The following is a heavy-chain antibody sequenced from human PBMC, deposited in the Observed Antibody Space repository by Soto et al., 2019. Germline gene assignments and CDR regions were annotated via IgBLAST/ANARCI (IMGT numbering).Heavy chain of an antibody. V-gene: IGHV4-34*01. CDR3: ASLETGAPRAPDY. Sequence: SETLSLTCAVYGTSFSGYYWSWIRQPPGKGLEWIGEINHSGSTNYNPSLKSRVAISVDTSKNQFSLTLSSVTAADTAIYFCASLETGAPRAPDYWGQGTLVTVSS. D-gene: IGHD7-27*01. CDR1: GTSFSGYY. CDR2: INHSGST. J-gene: IGHJ4*02.